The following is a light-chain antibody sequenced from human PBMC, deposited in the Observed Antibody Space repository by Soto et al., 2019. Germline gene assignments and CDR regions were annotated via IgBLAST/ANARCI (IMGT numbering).Light chain of an antibody. CDR2: WAS. Sequence: DIVMTQSPDSLAVSLGERATINCKSSQSVLYSSNNKNYLAWYQQKPGQPPKLLIYWASTRESGVPDRFSGSGSGTDFSLTISSLQAEDVAVYYCNHYFSPPYTFGQGTKLEIK. J-gene: IGKJ2*01. CDR1: QSVLYSSNNKNY. CDR3: NHYFSPPYT. V-gene: IGKV4-1*01.